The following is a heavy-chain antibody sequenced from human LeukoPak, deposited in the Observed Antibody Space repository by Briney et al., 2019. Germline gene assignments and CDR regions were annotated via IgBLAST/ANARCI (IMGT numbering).Heavy chain of an antibody. V-gene: IGHV3-23*01. Sequence: GGSLRLACAASGFTFTSHAMSWVRQAPGKGLEWVSTISGSGGSTYYADSVKGRCTISRDNFKNTVYLQIYSLRAEDTAVYYCAKGDYGSGNYDYWGQGTLVTVSS. D-gene: IGHD3-10*01. CDR2: ISGSGGST. CDR1: GFTFTSHA. J-gene: IGHJ4*02. CDR3: AKGDYGSGNYDY.